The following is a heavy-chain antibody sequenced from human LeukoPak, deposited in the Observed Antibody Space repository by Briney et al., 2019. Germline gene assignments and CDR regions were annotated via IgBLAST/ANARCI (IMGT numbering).Heavy chain of an antibody. J-gene: IGHJ4*02. CDR1: GITFSSYG. Sequence: GGSLRLSCAASGITFSSYGMSWVRQAPGKGLEWVSGISGSGGTTYYADSVKGRFTISRDNSKDTLFLQMNSLTVEDTAVYYCATVLNVVGCFDYWGQGTQVTVSS. CDR3: ATVLNVVGCFDY. D-gene: IGHD2-15*01. V-gene: IGHV3-23*01. CDR2: ISGSGGTT.